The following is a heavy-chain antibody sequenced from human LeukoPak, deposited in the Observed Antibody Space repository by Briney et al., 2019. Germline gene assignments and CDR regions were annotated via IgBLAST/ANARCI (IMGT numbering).Heavy chain of an antibody. CDR3: ARGRTGITMVRGVIQKSLYYFDY. V-gene: IGHV4-34*01. CDR2: XXYSGXT. Sequence: KGLEWXXXXXYSGXTNYNPSLKSRVTISVDTSKNQFSLKLSSVTAADTAVYYCARGRTGITMVRGVIQKSLYYFDYWGQGTLVTVSS. D-gene: IGHD3-10*01. J-gene: IGHJ4*02.